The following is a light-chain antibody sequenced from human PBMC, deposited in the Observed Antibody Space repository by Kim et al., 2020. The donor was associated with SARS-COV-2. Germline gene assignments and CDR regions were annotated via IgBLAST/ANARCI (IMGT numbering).Light chain of an antibody. J-gene: IGLJ2*01. CDR1: SLRNYY. CDR2: GKN. CDR3: DSRDSRGTHVL. Sequence: SSELTQDPAVFVALGQTVRITCQGDSLRNYYASWFQQKPRQAPVLVIYGKNNRPSGIPDRFSGSKSGNIASLTITGAQAEDEADYYCDSRDSRGTHVLFG. V-gene: IGLV3-19*01.